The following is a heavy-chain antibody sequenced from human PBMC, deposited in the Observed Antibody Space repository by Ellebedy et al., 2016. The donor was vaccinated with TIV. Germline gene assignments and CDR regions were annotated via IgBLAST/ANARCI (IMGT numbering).Heavy chain of an antibody. V-gene: IGHV3-23*01. CDR1: GLTFSKHA. D-gene: IGHD3-3*01. CDR2: ISGSGDNT. CDR3: ARGGTYYDFWSGPFYYYYYGMDV. J-gene: IGHJ6*02. Sequence: GESLKISCAASGLTFSKHAMSWVRQAPGKGLEWVSRISGSGDNTNYADSVKGRFTVSRDNSQNTLYLQMNRLRAEDTAVYYCARGGTYYDFWSGPFYYYYYGMDVWGQGTTVTVSS.